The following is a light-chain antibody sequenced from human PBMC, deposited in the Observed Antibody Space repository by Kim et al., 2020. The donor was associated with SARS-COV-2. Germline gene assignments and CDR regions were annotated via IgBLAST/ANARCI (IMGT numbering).Light chain of an antibody. CDR1: QSVSSY. J-gene: IGKJ4*01. CDR2: DAS. Sequence: EIVLTQSPATLSLSPGERATLSCRASQSVSSYLVWYQQKPGQAPRLFIYDASNRATGIPARFSGSGSGTDFTLTISSLEPEDFAVYYCQQRSNWPLTFGGGTKVDIK. CDR3: QQRSNWPLT. V-gene: IGKV3-11*01.